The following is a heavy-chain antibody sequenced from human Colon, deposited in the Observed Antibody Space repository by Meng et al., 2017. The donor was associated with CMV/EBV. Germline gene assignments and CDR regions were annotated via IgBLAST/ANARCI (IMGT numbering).Heavy chain of an antibody. V-gene: IGHV3-53*05. Sequence: GESLKISCAASGFTVSSNYMSWVRQAPGKGLEWVSVIYSGGSTYYADSVKGRFTISRDNSKNTLYLQMNSLRPDDTAVYYCAKDIGTWTRGYYFDYWGQGTLVTVSS. J-gene: IGHJ4*02. CDR3: AKDIGTWTRGYYFDY. D-gene: IGHD3-10*01. CDR1: GFTVSSNY. CDR2: IYSGGST.